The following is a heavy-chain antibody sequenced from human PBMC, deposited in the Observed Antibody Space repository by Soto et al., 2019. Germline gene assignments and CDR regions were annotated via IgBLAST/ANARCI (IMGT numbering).Heavy chain of an antibody. CDR3: ARNRGRYSGSYYDY. J-gene: IGHJ4*02. D-gene: IGHD1-26*01. CDR2: IYYSGST. V-gene: IGHV4-61*01. Sequence: QVQLQESGPGLVKPSETLSLTCTVSGGSVSSGSYYWSWIRQPPGKGLEWIGYIYYSGSTNYNPSLKSRVTISVDTSKNQFSLKLSSVTAADTAVYYCARNRGRYSGSYYDYWGQGTLVTVSS. CDR1: GGSVSSGSYY.